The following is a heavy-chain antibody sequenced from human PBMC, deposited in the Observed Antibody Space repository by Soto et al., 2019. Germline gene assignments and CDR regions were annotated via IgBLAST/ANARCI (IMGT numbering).Heavy chain of an antibody. CDR1: GITYNNYT. V-gene: IGHV3-21*02. J-gene: IGHJ4*02. CDR3: ATTGWRISDY. CDR2: ISGRSSYI. Sequence: EVRLVESGGGLVKPGGSLRLSCVASGITYNNYTMNWVRQAPGKGLEWVATISGRSSYIYYADSLRGRFTISRDNTKKSLFLKMNNLIAEDTAVYYGATTGWRISDYWGQGTLVTVSS.